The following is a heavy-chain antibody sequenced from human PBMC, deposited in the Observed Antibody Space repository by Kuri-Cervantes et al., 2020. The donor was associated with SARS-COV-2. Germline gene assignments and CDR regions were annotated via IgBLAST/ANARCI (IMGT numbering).Heavy chain of an antibody. CDR2: ISFDGTKK. CDR1: GFPFDTYG. V-gene: IGHV3-33*08. D-gene: IGHD4-23*01. J-gene: IGHJ4*02. Sequence: GESLKISCAASGFPFDTYGIHWVRQAPGKGLEWVAVISFDGTKKYYADSVKGRFTISRDNSKNTLYLQMNSLRAEDTAVYYCARYGGNPVDYWGQGTLVTVSS. CDR3: ARYGGNPVDY.